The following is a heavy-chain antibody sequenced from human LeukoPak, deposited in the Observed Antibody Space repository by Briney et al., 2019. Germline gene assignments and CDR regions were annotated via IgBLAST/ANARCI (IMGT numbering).Heavy chain of an antibody. Sequence: SETLSLTCTVSGGSISSYYWSWIRQPPGKGLEWIGYIYYSGSTNYNPSLKSRVTISVDTSKNQFSLKLSSVTAADTAVYYCARDRRAYDSSGYAYFDYWGQGTLVTVSS. CDR2: IYYSGST. D-gene: IGHD3-22*01. J-gene: IGHJ4*02. CDR3: ARDRRAYDSSGYAYFDY. V-gene: IGHV4-59*01. CDR1: GGSISSYY.